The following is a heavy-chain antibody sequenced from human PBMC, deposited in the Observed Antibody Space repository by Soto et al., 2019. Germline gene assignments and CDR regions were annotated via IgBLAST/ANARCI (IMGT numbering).Heavy chain of an antibody. V-gene: IGHV3-48*02. D-gene: IGHD3-10*01. CDR2: ISSSSSTI. Sequence: EVQLVESGGGLVQPGGSLRLSCAASGFTFSSYSMNWVRQAPGKGLEWVSYISSSSSTIYYADSVKGRFTISRDNAKNSLYLQMNSLRDEDTAVYYCARMVRGVIGDYYFDYWGQGTLVTVSS. CDR1: GFTFSSYS. J-gene: IGHJ4*02. CDR3: ARMVRGVIGDYYFDY.